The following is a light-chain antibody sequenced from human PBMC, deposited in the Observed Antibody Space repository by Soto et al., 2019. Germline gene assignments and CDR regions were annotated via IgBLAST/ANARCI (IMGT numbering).Light chain of an antibody. V-gene: IGKV3-11*01. J-gene: IGKJ4*01. CDR1: QSVSSY. CDR2: DAS. Sequence: EIVLTQSPATLSLSPGERATLSCRASQSVSSYLAWYQQKPGQAPRLLIYDASNRATGIPARFSVSGSGTYFALTISSLEPEYFAVYNCQQRSNWPPAPTFGGGTKVEIK. CDR3: QQRSNWPPAPT.